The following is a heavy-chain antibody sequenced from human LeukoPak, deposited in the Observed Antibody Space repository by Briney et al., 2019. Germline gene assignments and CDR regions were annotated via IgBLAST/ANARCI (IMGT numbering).Heavy chain of an antibody. CDR3: AKDVVIGASYDYGDYIPLPH. Sequence: PGGSLRLSCAASGFIVSTNYMTWVRQAPGKGLQWVAILFSDRRTFYADTVKGRFTVSRDNSKNTLYLQMNSLRPEDTAVYYCAKDVVIGASYDYGDYIPLPHWGQGTLATVSS. J-gene: IGHJ1*01. V-gene: IGHV3-66*02. CDR2: LFSDRRT. D-gene: IGHD4-17*01. CDR1: GFIVSTNY.